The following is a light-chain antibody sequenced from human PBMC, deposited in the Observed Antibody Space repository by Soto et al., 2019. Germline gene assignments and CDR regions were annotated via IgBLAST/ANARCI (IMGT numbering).Light chain of an antibody. CDR2: AAS. CDR3: QRYGSSVTWT. J-gene: IGKJ1*01. CDR1: QSVTSNY. Sequence: EVVLTQSPGTVSLSPGERATLSCRASQSVTSNYLAWYQQKPGQAPRLLIYAASNRATGIPDRFSGSGSGTDFTLSISRLEPEDFAVYYCQRYGSSVTWTFGQGTKVEIK. V-gene: IGKV3-20*01.